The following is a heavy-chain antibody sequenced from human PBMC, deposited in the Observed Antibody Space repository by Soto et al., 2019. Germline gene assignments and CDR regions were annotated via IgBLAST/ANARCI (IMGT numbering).Heavy chain of an antibody. V-gene: IGHV3-23*01. D-gene: IGHD3-22*01. CDR2: ISGSGGST. J-gene: IGHJ4*02. CDR1: GFTFSSYA. CDR3: AKSILRGYYYDSSGYSIPQYYFDY. Sequence: GGSLRLSCAASGFTFSSYAMSWVRQAPGKGLEWVSAISGSGGSTYYADSVKGRFTISRDNSKNTLYLQMNSLRAEDTAVYYCAKSILRGYYYDSSGYSIPQYYFDYWGQGTLVTVSS.